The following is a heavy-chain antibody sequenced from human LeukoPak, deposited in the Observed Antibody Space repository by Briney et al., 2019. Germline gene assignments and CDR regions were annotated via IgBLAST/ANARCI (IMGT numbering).Heavy chain of an antibody. J-gene: IGHJ3*02. V-gene: IGHV4-39*02. Sequence: SETLSLTCTVSGASLGSSAHYWGWIRQPPGRGLEWIGTIYYSGTTYCNPSLKSRVTISLDTSKNHFSLKLSSVTAADTAVYYCAKCPNDAFDIWGQGTMVTVSS. D-gene: IGHD2-2*01. CDR1: GASLGSSAHY. CDR3: AKCPNDAFDI. CDR2: IYYSGTT.